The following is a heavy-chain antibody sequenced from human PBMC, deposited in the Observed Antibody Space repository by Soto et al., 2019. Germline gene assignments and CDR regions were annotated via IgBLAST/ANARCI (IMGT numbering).Heavy chain of an antibody. CDR1: GGSISSYY. D-gene: IGHD3-22*01. V-gene: IGHV4-59*01. J-gene: IGHJ4*02. Sequence: KTSETLSLTCTVSGGSISSYYWSWIRQPPGKGLEWIGYIYYSGSTNYNPSLKSRVTISVDTSKNQFSLKLSSVTAADTAVYYCASSYYDSSGYYPYYFDYWGQGTLVTVSS. CDR2: IYYSGST. CDR3: ASSYYDSSGYYPYYFDY.